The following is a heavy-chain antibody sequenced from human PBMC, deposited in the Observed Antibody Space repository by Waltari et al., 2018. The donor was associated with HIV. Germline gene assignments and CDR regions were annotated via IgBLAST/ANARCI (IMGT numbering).Heavy chain of an antibody. CDR3: ARAAYYDSSGYYYIDV. V-gene: IGHV4-38-2*01. CDR1: GYSISRGYY. J-gene: IGHJ4*02. CDR2: IYHSGST. Sequence: QVQLQESGPGLVKPSETLSLTCAVSGYSISRGYYWGWIRPPPGKGLEWIGSIYHSGSTYYNPSLKSRVTISVDTSKNQFSLKLSSVTAADTAVYYCARAAYYDSSGYYYIDVWGQGTLVTVSS. D-gene: IGHD3-22*01.